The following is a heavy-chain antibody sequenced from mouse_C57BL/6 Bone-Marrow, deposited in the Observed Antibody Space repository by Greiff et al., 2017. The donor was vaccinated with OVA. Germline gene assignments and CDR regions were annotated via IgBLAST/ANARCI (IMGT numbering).Heavy chain of an antibody. CDR2: INPGSGGT. D-gene: IGHD1-1*01. CDR3: ARSRNFIRAWFAY. Sequence: QVQLKESGAELVRPGTSVKVSCKASGYAFTNYLIEWVKQRPGQGLEWIGVINPGSGGTNYNEKFKGKATLTADKSSSTAYMQLSSLTSEDSAVYFCARSRNFIRAWFAYWGQGTLVTVSA. J-gene: IGHJ3*01. CDR1: GYAFTNYL. V-gene: IGHV1-54*01.